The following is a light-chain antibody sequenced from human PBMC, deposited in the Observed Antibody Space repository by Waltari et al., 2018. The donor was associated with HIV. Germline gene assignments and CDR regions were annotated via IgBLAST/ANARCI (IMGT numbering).Light chain of an antibody. CDR2: GTS. Sequence: IQMNKSPSSISAYVGCRVTITCRASQGLSKSLAWYQQKTGRAPKVLLHGTSSLGSGVPSRFSGSGSGTDYTLTISSLQPEDFATYYCQQYYSTPWTFGQGTKVENK. V-gene: IGKV1-NL1*01. J-gene: IGKJ1*01. CDR1: QGLSKS. CDR3: QQYYSTPWT.